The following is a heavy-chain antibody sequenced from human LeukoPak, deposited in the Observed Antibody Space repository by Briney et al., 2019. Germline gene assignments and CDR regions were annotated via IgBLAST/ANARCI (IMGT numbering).Heavy chain of an antibody. D-gene: IGHD6-19*01. CDR1: GFSFSTSW. Sequence: QTGGSPRLSCAASGFSFSTSWMHWVRQAPGKGLVWVSRIHSDGIGTTYADSVKGRFTISRDNAKNSLYLQMNSLRAEDTALYYCARDIVLIAVAVRGSFDIWGQGTMVTVSS. CDR3: ARDIVLIAVAVRGSFDI. J-gene: IGHJ3*02. CDR2: IHSDGIGT. V-gene: IGHV3-74*03.